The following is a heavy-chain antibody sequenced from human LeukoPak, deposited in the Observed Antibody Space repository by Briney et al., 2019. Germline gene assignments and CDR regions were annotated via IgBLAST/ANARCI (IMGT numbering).Heavy chain of an antibody. D-gene: IGHD6-19*01. CDR1: GGSISSYY. J-gene: IGHJ4*02. CDR2: IYYSGST. CDR3: ARHGVPVALNDY. V-gene: IGHV4-59*08. Sequence: SETLSLTCTVSGGSISSYYWSWIRQPPGKGLEWIGYIYYSGSTNYNPSLKSRVTISIDTSKNQFSLKLSSVTAADTAVYYCARHGVPVALNDYRGQGSLVTVSS.